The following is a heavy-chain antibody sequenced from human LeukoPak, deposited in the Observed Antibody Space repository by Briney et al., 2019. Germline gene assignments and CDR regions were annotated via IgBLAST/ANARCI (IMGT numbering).Heavy chain of an antibody. Sequence: SGGSLRLSCTASGFTFSSYWMNWVRQAPGKGLEWVAVISYDGSNKYYADSVKGRFTISRDNSKNTLYLQMNSLRAEDTAVYYCAKGLFGGFRYYFDYWGQGTLVTVSS. V-gene: IGHV3-30*18. CDR1: GFTFSSYW. J-gene: IGHJ4*02. CDR3: AKGLFGGFRYYFDY. D-gene: IGHD3-10*02. CDR2: ISYDGSNK.